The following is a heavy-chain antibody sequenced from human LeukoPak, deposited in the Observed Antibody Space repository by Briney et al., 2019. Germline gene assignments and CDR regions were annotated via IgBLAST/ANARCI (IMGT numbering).Heavy chain of an antibody. D-gene: IGHD6-6*01. Sequence: GGSLRLSCAAPGFTFNNYAMSWVRQAPGKGLEWVSTITGSGGRTYYADSVKGRFTISRGNSKNTLYLQMDSLRADDTAVYYCAKSSLVVPYDYWGQGTLVTVSS. V-gene: IGHV3-23*01. CDR1: GFTFNNYA. CDR2: ITGSGGRT. CDR3: AKSSLVVPYDY. J-gene: IGHJ4*02.